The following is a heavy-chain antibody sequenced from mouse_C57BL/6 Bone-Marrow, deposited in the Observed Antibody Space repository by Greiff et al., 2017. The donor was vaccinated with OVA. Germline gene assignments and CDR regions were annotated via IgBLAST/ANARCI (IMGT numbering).Heavy chain of an antibody. CDR1: GYTFTSYW. CDR3: AIRGISTVYYFDY. V-gene: IGHV1-74*01. Sequence: QVQLQQSGAELVKPGASVKVSCKASGYTFTSYWMHWVKQRPGQGLEWIGRIHPSDSDTNYKQKFKGKATVNLDKSSSTPCTHLISMTSEDSAVKYCAIRGISTVYYFDYWGQGTTLTVSS. J-gene: IGHJ2*01. CDR2: IHPSDSDT. D-gene: IGHD2-14*01.